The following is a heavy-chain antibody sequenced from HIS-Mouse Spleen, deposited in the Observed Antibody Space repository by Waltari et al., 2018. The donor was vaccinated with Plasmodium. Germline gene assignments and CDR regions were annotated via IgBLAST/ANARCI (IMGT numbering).Heavy chain of an antibody. J-gene: IGHJ4*02. CDR3: ARLSIAVAGNFDY. V-gene: IGHV4-39*01. Sequence: QLQLQESGPGLVKPSETLSLTCTVSGGSLSSSRYYWGCIRQPPGKGLEWIGSSYYSGSTYYNPSLKSRVTISVDTSKNQFSLKLSSVTAADTAVYYCARLSIAVAGNFDYWGQGTLVTVSS. D-gene: IGHD6-19*01. CDR1: GGSLSSSRYY. CDR2: SYYSGST.